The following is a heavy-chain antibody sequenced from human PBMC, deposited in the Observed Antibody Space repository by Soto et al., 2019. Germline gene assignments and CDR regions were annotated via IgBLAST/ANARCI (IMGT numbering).Heavy chain of an antibody. CDR2: IYYSGST. J-gene: IGHJ5*02. CDR1: GGSISSGGYY. V-gene: IGHV4-31*03. D-gene: IGHD5-18*01. CDR3: AREGYSYGRGHWFDP. Sequence: SETLSLTCTVSGGSISSGGYYWSWIRQHPGKGLEWIGYIYYSGSTYYNPSLKSRVTISVDTSKNQFSLKLSSVTAADTAVYYCAREGYSYGRGHWFDPWGQGTLVTAPQ.